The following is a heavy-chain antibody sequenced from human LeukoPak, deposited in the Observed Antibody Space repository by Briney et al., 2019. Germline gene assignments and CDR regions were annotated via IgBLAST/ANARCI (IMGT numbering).Heavy chain of an antibody. D-gene: IGHD5-12*01. Sequence: SETLSLTCTVSGGSISSYYWSWIRQPPGKGLEWIGYIYYSGSTNYNPSLKSRVTISVDTSKNQFSLKLSSVTAADTAVYCCAKSRGYSGYDNGFDYWGQGTLVTVSS. J-gene: IGHJ4*02. V-gene: IGHV4-59*01. CDR1: GGSISSYY. CDR2: IYYSGST. CDR3: AKSRGYSGYDNGFDY.